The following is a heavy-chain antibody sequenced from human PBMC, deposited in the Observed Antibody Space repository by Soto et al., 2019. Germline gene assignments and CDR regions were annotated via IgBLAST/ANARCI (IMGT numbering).Heavy chain of an antibody. V-gene: IGHV4-59*01. Sequence: SETLSLTCTVSGGSISSYYLSWIRQPPGKGLEWIGYIYYSGSTNYNPSLKSRVTISVDTSKNQFSLKLSSVTAADTAVYYCARVHASNYYGSGRARFDYYYYYMDVWGKGTTVTVSS. J-gene: IGHJ6*03. CDR3: ARVHASNYYGSGRARFDYYYYYMDV. CDR2: IYYSGST. CDR1: GGSISSYY. D-gene: IGHD3-10*01.